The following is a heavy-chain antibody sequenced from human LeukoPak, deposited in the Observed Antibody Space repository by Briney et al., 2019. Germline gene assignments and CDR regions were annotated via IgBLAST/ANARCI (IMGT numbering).Heavy chain of an antibody. J-gene: IGHJ4*02. Sequence: GASVKVSCEASGDTFSNYAISWVRQAPGQGLEWMGAITKFGSTNYAHNFVGRVTMTADKSTSTAYLELSSLKSDDTAVYYCARDRSGYGNYFDFWGQGTLVAVSS. CDR2: ITKFGST. CDR1: GDTFSNYA. D-gene: IGHD5-18*01. V-gene: IGHV1-69*06. CDR3: ARDRSGYGNYFDF.